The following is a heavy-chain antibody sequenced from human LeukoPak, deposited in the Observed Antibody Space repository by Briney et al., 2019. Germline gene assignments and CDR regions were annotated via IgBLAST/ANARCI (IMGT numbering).Heavy chain of an antibody. CDR3: ARHQWELGAFDI. Sequence: PSETLSLTCAVSGYSISSGYYWGWIRQPPGKGLEWIGSVYHSGSTYYNPSLKSRVTMSVDTSKNQFSLKLSSVTAADTAVYYCARHQWELGAFDIWGQGTMVTVFS. CDR2: VYHSGST. V-gene: IGHV4-38-2*01. D-gene: IGHD1-26*01. J-gene: IGHJ3*02. CDR1: GYSISSGYY.